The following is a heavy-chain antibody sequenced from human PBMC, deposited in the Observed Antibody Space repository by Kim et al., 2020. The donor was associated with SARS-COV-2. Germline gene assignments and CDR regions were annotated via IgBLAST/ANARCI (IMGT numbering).Heavy chain of an antibody. CDR1: GFTFSSHD. CDR3: VRDLSGRNYYYGMDV. Sequence: GGSLRLSCAASGFTFSSHDMHWVRQATGKGLEWVSGIGADGDTYYLGSVMGRFTISRENAKNSLYLQMNSLTVGDTAVYYCVRDLSGRNYYYGMDVWGQGTTVTVSS. CDR2: IGADGDT. J-gene: IGHJ6*02. V-gene: IGHV3-13*01. D-gene: IGHD1-26*01.